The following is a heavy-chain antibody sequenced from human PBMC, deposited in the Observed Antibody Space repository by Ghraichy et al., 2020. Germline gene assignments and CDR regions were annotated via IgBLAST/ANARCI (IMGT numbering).Heavy chain of an antibody. D-gene: IGHD4-11*01. J-gene: IGHJ4*02. CDR1: GGSISSSNYY. CDR2: IQYSGSA. V-gene: IGHV4-39*01. CDR3: ARHADYSNDYLAN. Sequence: SETLSLTCTVSGGSISSSNYYWGWIRQPPGKGKGLEWIGSIQYSGSAYDNPSLRSRVTISVDTSKNQFSLKLSSVTAADTAVYYCARHADYSNDYLANWGQGTLVTVSS.